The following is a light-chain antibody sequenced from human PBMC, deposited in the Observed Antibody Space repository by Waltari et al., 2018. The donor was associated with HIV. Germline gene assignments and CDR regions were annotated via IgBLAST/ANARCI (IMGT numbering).Light chain of an antibody. V-gene: IGLV3-21*04. J-gene: IGLJ2*01. CDR2: DDD. Sequence: SYVLTQPPSESVAPGKTARITCEGKNIGVKSVHWYQQKPGQASVWVIYDDDDRPSGIPERFSGASSGNTATLTINRVEAGDEADYYCQVWDSSSDHRIFGGGTKLTVL. CDR1: NIGVKS. CDR3: QVWDSSSDHRI.